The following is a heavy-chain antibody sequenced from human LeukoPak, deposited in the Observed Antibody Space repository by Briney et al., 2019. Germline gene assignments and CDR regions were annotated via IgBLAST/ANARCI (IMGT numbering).Heavy chain of an antibody. J-gene: IGHJ4*02. V-gene: IGHV4-34*01. CDR1: GGSFSGYF. CDR3: SRHRYGSDASWFGL. Sequence: SETLSLTCAVYGGSFSGYFWSWIRQPPGKGLEWIGEVNHSGSTNYNPSLKSRVSIPVDTSKNQLSLQLSSVTAADTPVYDCSRHRYGSDASWFGLWRQGTLVTHSP. D-gene: IGHD2-15*01. CDR2: VNHSGST.